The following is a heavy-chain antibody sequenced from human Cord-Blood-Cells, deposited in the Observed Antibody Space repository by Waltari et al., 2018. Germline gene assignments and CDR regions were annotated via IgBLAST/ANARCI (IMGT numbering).Heavy chain of an antibody. CDR3: ARHRGDFWSGYYDAFDI. V-gene: IGHV4-39*01. J-gene: IGHJ3*02. CDR2: IYYSGST. CDR1: GGSISSSSYY. Sequence: QLQLQESGPGLVKPSETLSLTGTVPGGSISSSSYYWGWIRQPPGKGLEWIGSIYYSGSTYYNPSLKSRVTISVDTSKNQFSLKLSSVTAADTAVYYCARHRGDFWSGYYDAFDIWGQGTMVTVSS. D-gene: IGHD3-3*01.